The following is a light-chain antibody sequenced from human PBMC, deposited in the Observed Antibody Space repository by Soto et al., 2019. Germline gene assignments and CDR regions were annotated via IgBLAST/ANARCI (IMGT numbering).Light chain of an antibody. V-gene: IGKV1-5*03. Sequence: DIQMTPSPSTLSASVGDRVTITSRTSQSISSWLAWYQQAPGKAPKLLIYKASSVESGVPSRFSGIGSGTEFTLTISGLQPDDFATYDCQQYNSYSPWTFGQVTNLDI. CDR2: KAS. CDR3: QQYNSYSPWT. J-gene: IGKJ1*01. CDR1: QSISSW.